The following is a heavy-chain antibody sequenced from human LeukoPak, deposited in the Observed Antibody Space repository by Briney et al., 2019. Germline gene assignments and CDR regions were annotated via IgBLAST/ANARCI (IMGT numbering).Heavy chain of an antibody. V-gene: IGHV4-34*01. J-gene: IGHJ4*02. CDR1: GGSFSGYY. D-gene: IGHD1-1*01. CDR3: ARIGGYNWNEGYFDY. Sequence: SETLSLTCAVYGGSFSGYYWSRIRQPPGKGLEWIGEINHSGSTNYNPSLKSRVTISVDTSKNQFSLKLSSVTAADTAVYYCARIGGYNWNEGYFDYWGQGTLVTVSS. CDR2: INHSGST.